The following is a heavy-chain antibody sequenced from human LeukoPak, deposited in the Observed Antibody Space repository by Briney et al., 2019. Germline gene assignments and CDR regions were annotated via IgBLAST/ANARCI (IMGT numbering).Heavy chain of an antibody. CDR2: ISDSGGST. V-gene: IGHV3-23*01. Sequence: GGSLRLSCAASGFTFSSYAINWVRQAPGKGLEWVSRISDSGGSTYYADFVKGRFTISRDNSKSTLYLQMNSLRAEDTAVYYCAKEANDWYPRPFDYWGQGTLVTVSS. J-gene: IGHJ4*02. D-gene: IGHD3-9*01. CDR1: GFTFSSYA. CDR3: AKEANDWYPRPFDY.